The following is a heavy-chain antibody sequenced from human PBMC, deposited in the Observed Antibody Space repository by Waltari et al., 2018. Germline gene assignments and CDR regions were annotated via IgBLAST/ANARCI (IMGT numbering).Heavy chain of an antibody. D-gene: IGHD6-13*01. CDR3: ARVNRAAAAIWTYYFDY. CDR1: GGTFSSYA. V-gene: IGHV1-69*13. CDR2: IIPIFGTA. Sequence: QVQLVQSGAEVKKPGSSVKVSCNASGGTFSSYAISWVRQAPGQGLEWMGGIIPIFGTANYAQKFQGRVTITADESTSTAYMELSSLRSEDTAVYYCARVNRAAAAIWTYYFDYWGQGTLVTVSS. J-gene: IGHJ4*02.